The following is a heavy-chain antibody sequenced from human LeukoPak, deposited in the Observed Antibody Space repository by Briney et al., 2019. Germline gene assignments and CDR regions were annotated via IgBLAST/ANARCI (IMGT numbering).Heavy chain of an antibody. Sequence: ASVKVSCKASGYTFTSYYMHWVRQAPGQGLEWMGIINPSGGSTSYAQKFQGRVTMTRDMSTSTAYMELSSLRSEDTAVYYCARGEVVVVPPDYYYYYYMDVWGKGTTVTISS. V-gene: IGHV1-46*01. J-gene: IGHJ6*03. CDR3: ARGEVVVVPPDYYYYYYMDV. CDR1: GYTFTSYY. D-gene: IGHD2-2*01. CDR2: INPSGGST.